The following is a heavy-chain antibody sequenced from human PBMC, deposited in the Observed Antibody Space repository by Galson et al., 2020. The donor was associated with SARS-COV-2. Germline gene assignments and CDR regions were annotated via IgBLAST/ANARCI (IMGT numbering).Heavy chain of an antibody. J-gene: IGHJ4*02. CDR2: IFFDGSDK. D-gene: IGHD6-19*01. Sequence: GGSLRLSCAESGFTFSSHAMHWVRQAPAKGLEWVAQIFFDGSDKYYGDSVKGRFTISRDSSKNTVYLEMNNLRADDTAVYYCARDGQTSSGWAFDYWGQGTLVTVSS. CDR1: GFTFSSHA. V-gene: IGHV3-33*01. CDR3: ARDGQTSSGWAFDY.